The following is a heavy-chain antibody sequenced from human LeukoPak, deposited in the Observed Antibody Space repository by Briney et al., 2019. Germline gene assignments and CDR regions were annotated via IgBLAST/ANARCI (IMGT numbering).Heavy chain of an antibody. J-gene: IGHJ4*02. Sequence: SETLSLTCTVPDGSISNSFWNWVRQPPGEGLEWIAYIHTSGSTNYNPAFKSRVTLSVDTSKSQFSLRLNSVTASDTAVYYCANSYDGKIVPFDNWGQGTLVTVPS. CDR1: DGSISNSF. CDR2: IHTSGST. CDR3: ANSYDGKIVPFDN. V-gene: IGHV4-4*09. D-gene: IGHD4-23*01.